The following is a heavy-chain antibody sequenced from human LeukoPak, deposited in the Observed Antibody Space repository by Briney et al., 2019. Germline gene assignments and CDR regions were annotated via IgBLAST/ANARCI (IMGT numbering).Heavy chain of an antibody. D-gene: IGHD2-21*02. CDR3: ARGRVVTAITNYYYYYMDV. CDR2: MNPNSGNT. J-gene: IGHJ6*03. Sequence: ASVKVSCKASGYTFTSYDINWVRQATGQGLEWMGWMNPNSGNTGYAQKFQGRVTMTRNTSISTAYMELSSLRSEDTAVYYCARGRVVTAITNYYYYYMDVWGKGTTVTISS. CDR1: GYTFTSYD. V-gene: IGHV1-8*01.